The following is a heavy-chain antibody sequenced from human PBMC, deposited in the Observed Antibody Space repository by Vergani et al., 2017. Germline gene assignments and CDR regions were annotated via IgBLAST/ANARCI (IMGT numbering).Heavy chain of an antibody. Sequence: VQLVQSGAEVKKPGESLKISCKGSGYSFTSYWIGWVRQMPGKGLEWMGIIYPGDSDTRYSPSFQGQVTISADKSISTAYLQWSSLRAEDTAVYYCAKGITMVRGAGYYYYGMDVWGQGTTVTVSS. V-gene: IGHV5-51*01. D-gene: IGHD3-10*01. CDR3: AKGITMVRGAGYYYYGMDV. J-gene: IGHJ6*02. CDR2: IYPGDSDT. CDR1: GYSFTSYW.